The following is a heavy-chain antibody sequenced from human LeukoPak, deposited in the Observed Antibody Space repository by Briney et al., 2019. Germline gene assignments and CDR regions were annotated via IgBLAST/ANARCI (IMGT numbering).Heavy chain of an antibody. CDR1: GGTFSSYA. D-gene: IGHD5-12*01. J-gene: IGHJ4*02. V-gene: IGHV1-69*05. CDR3: ARAGHYDYLTLGYFDY. Sequence: ASVRVSCKASGGTFSSYAISWVRQAPGQGLEWMGGIIPIFGTANYAQKFQGRVTITTDESTSTAYMELSSLRSEDTAVYYCARAGHYDYLTLGYFDYWGQGTLVTVSS. CDR2: IIPIFGTA.